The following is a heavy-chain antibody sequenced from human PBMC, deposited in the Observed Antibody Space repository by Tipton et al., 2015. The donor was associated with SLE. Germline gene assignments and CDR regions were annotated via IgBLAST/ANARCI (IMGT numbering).Heavy chain of an antibody. CDR2: VSFDGSNT. D-gene: IGHD7-27*01. J-gene: IGHJ6*03. V-gene: IGHV3-30*04. Sequence: SLRLSCAAFGFSFSSHAMHWVRQAPGKGLEWVAVVSFDGSNTYYADSVKGRFTIARDSSKNTVYLQMNSLRGDDTAVYYCARDPWDSDNWGSTSSSYYYMDVWGTGTTVTVPS. CDR3: ARDPWDSDNWGSTSSSYYYMDV. CDR1: GFSFSSHA.